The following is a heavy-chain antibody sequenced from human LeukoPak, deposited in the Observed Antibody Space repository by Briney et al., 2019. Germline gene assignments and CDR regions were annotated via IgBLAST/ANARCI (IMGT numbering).Heavy chain of an antibody. V-gene: IGHV4-59*01. Sequence: SETLSLTCTVSGGSISSYYWTWIRQPPGKGLEWIGYIYASGTTNYNPSLKSRVTLSIDTSNNQFSVRLTSVTAADTAVYFCARERYYAGRGYLDLWGRGTLVTVSS. CDR1: GGSISSYY. D-gene: IGHD3-9*01. J-gene: IGHJ2*01. CDR3: ARERYYAGRGYLDL. CDR2: IYASGTT.